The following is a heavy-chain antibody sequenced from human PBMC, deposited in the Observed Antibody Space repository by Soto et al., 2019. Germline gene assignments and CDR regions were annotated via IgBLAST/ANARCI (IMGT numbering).Heavy chain of an antibody. CDR3: ARDQLQMATQSGFDY. J-gene: IGHJ4*02. CDR1: GFTFSSYG. D-gene: IGHD5-12*01. CDR2: IWYDGSNK. V-gene: IGHV3-33*01. Sequence: PGGSLRLSFAASGFTFSSYGMHWVRQAQGKGLEWVAVIWYDGSNKYYADSVKGRFTISRDNSKNTLYLQMNSLRAEDTAVYYCARDQLQMATQSGFDYWGQGTLVTVSS.